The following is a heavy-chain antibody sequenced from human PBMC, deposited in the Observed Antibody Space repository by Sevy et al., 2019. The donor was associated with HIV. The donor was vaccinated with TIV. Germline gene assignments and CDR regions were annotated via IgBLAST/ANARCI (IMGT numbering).Heavy chain of an antibody. CDR2: ISYDGSNK. J-gene: IGHJ6*02. CDR1: GFTFSSYG. CDR3: AKDIVVVVAATLHYYYYGMDV. D-gene: IGHD2-15*01. Sequence: GGSLRLSCAASGFTFSSYGMHWVRQAPGKGLEWVAVISYDGSNKYYADSVKGRFTISRDNSKNTLYLQMNSLRAEDTAVYYCAKDIVVVVAATLHYYYYGMDVWGQGTTVTVSS. V-gene: IGHV3-30*18.